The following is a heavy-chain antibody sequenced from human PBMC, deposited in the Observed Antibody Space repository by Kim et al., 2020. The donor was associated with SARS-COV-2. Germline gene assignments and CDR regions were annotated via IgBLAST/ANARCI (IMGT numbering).Heavy chain of an antibody. Sequence: SETLSLTCTVSGGSVSSGSYYWSWIRQPPGKGLEWIGYIYYSGSTNYNPSLKSRVTISVDTSKNQFSLKLSSVTAADTAVYYCARDRGGGKGDALDIWG. CDR3: ARDRGGGKGDALDI. CDR2: IYYSGST. J-gene: IGHJ3*02. V-gene: IGHV4-61*01. CDR1: GGSVSSGSYY. D-gene: IGHD2-15*01.